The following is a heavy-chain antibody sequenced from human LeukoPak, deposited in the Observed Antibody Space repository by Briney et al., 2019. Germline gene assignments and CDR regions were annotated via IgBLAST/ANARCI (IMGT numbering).Heavy chain of an antibody. CDR2: IYTSGST. V-gene: IGHV4-61*02. CDR3: ARGVSYYYYYMDV. D-gene: IGHD3-3*01. Sequence: PSETLSLTCTVSDGSISSGSYYWSWIRQPAGKGLEWIGRIYTSGSTNYNPSLKSRVTISVDTSKNQFSLKLSSVTAADTAVYYCARGVSYYYYYMDVWGKGTTVTVSS. CDR1: DGSISSGSYY. J-gene: IGHJ6*03.